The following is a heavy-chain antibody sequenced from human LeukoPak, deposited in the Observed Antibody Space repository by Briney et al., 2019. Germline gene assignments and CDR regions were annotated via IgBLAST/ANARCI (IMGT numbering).Heavy chain of an antibody. V-gene: IGHV3-11*06. D-gene: IGHD3-10*01. CDR3: ARDTGSGSYYYYGMDV. Sequence: GGSLRLSCAASGFTFSDYYMSWIRQAPGKGLEWVSYISSSSSYTNYADSVKGRFTISRDNTKNSLYLQMSSLRAEDTAVYYCARDTGSGSYYYYGMDVWGKGTTVTVSS. J-gene: IGHJ6*04. CDR1: GFTFSDYY. CDR2: ISSSSSYT.